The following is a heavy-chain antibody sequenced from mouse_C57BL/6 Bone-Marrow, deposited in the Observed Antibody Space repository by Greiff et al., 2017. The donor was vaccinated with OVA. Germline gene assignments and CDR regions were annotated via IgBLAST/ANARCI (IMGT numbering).Heavy chain of an antibody. Sequence: VQLQQSGAELVRPGASAKLSCTASGFNIKDDYMHWVKQRPEQGLEWIGWIDPENGDTEYASKFQGKATITADTSSNTAYLQLSSLTSEDTAVYYCTSYGNFDYWGQGTTLTVSS. CDR2: IDPENGDT. CDR1: GFNIKDDY. D-gene: IGHD2-1*01. J-gene: IGHJ2*01. CDR3: TSYGNFDY. V-gene: IGHV14-4*01.